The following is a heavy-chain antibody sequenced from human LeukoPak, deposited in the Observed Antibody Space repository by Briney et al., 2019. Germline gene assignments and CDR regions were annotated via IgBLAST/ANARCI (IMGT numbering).Heavy chain of an antibody. CDR2: VYYSGST. CDR3: ASMNIRNWFDP. CDR1: GGSISSYY. V-gene: IGHV4-59*12. Sequence: SETLSLTCTVSGGSISSYYWSWIRQPPGKGLEWIGFVYYSGSTDYNPSLKSRVTMSVDASKSQFSLRLSSVTAADTAIYYCASMNIRNWFDPWGQGTLVTVSS. J-gene: IGHJ5*02. D-gene: IGHD2/OR15-2a*01.